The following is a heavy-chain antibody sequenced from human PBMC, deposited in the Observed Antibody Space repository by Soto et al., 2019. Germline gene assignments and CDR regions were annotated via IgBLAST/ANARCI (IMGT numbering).Heavy chain of an antibody. D-gene: IGHD5-12*01. CDR2: IIPILGIA. CDR3: ARVWVACSRAFEY. V-gene: IGHV1-69*02. J-gene: IGHJ3*01. Sequence: QVQLVQSGAEVKKPGSSVKVSCKASGGTFSSYTISWVRQAPGQGLEWMGRIIPILGIANFAQKFQGSVTITAEKCTSAAYMELSSLRSDVTAVDYGARVWVACSRAFEYWGRGTMVTVSS. CDR1: GGTFSSYT.